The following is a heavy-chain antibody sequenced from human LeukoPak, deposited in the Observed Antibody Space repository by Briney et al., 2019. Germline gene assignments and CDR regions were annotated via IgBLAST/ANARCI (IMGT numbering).Heavy chain of an antibody. CDR3: ARYYEFWSGSLYYYYLDV. CDR1: GFTLSRHW. CDR2: IKQDGSAK. D-gene: IGHD3-3*01. Sequence: SGGSLRLSCAASGFTLSRHWMSWVRQAPGKGLEWVANIKQDGSAKFYMDSVEGRFTISRDNAKNSLYLQVNSLRAEDTAVYYCARYYEFWSGSLYYYYLDVWGEGTTVTVTS. V-gene: IGHV3-7*01. J-gene: IGHJ6*03.